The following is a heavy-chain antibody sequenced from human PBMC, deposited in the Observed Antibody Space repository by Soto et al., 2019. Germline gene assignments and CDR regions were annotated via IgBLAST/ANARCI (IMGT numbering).Heavy chain of an antibody. CDR3: AKDTYYHDSSGYYVFDY. CDR2: ISYDGSNK. Sequence: GGSLRLSCADSGFTFTDYGMHWVRQAPGKGLEWVAVISYDGSNKNYADSVKGRFTISRDNSKKTLYLQMNSLRAEDTAVYYCAKDTYYHDSSGYYVFDYWGQGTLVTVSS. J-gene: IGHJ4*02. V-gene: IGHV3-30*18. D-gene: IGHD3-22*01. CDR1: GFTFTDYG.